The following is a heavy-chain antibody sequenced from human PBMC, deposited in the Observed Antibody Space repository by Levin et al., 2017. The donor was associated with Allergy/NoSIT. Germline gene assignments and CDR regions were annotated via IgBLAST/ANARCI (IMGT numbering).Heavy chain of an antibody. Sequence: GGSLRLSCAASGFTFDDNGMSWVRQAPGKGLEWVSGINWNGGSTGYADSVKGRFTISRDNAKNSLYLQMNSLRAEDTALYHCARVRYGSGSYIFDYWGQGTLVTVSS. CDR3: ARVRYGSGSYIFDY. V-gene: IGHV3-20*01. CDR2: INWNGGST. D-gene: IGHD3-10*01. J-gene: IGHJ4*02. CDR1: GFTFDDNG.